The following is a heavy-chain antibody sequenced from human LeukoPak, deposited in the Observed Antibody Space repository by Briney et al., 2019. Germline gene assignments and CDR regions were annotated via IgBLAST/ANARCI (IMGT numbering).Heavy chain of an antibody. CDR3: ARLVGYCSSTSCYRPFDI. CDR1: GGSISHYS. D-gene: IGHD2-2*01. J-gene: IGHJ3*02. V-gene: IGHV4-59*08. Sequence: SETLSLTRTVSGGSISHYSWSWIRQSPGKGLEWIGYVSNSGTTNYRPSLRSRVTISVDTSKNQFSLKLSSVTAADTAVYYCARLVGYCSSTSCYRPFDIWGQGTMVTVSS. CDR2: VSNSGTT.